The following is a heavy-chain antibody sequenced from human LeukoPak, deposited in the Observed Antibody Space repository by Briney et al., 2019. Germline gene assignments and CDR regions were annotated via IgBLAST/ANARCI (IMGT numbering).Heavy chain of an antibody. Sequence: ASVKVSCKASGYTFTSYDINWVRQAPGQGLEWMGWINTNTGNPTYAQGFTGRFVFSLDTSVSTAYLQISSLKAEDTAVYYCARGQTRFTIFGVVIVPTNWFDPWGQGTLVTVSS. D-gene: IGHD3-3*01. J-gene: IGHJ5*02. V-gene: IGHV7-4-1*02. CDR3: ARGQTRFTIFGVVIVPTNWFDP. CDR1: GYTFTSYD. CDR2: INTNTGNP.